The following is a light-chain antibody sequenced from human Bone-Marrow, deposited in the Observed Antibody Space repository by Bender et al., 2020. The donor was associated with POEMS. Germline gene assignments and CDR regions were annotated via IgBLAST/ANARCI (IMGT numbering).Light chain of an antibody. V-gene: IGLV3-1*01. Sequence: YELTQPPSVSVSPGQTATITCSGHELGDRSVCWYQQKPGQAPVLVIHQDTERPSGIPGRFSGSNPGDTATLTISGTQTLDEADYYCQVWVRSTYVFGTGTKVTVL. CDR1: ELGDRS. CDR3: QVWVRSTYV. J-gene: IGLJ1*01. CDR2: QDT.